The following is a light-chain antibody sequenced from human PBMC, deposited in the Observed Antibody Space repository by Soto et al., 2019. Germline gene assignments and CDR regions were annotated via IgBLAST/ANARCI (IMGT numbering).Light chain of an antibody. CDR3: QEYKSFTWR. J-gene: IGKJ1*01. CDR1: QSISNW. Sequence: DIEMTQSPSTLSATVGDRVTLTCRASQSISNWLAWYQQKPGIAPKLLISRASQLETWVPPRFSGSGSGTEFTLTISSLQPDDFATYYCQEYKSFTWRFGQGTKV. V-gene: IGKV1-5*01. CDR2: RAS.